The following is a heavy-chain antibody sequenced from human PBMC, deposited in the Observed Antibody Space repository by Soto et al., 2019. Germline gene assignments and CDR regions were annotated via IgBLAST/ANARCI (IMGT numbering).Heavy chain of an antibody. CDR1: GYSLTSYW. D-gene: IGHD5-18*01. J-gene: IGHJ6*02. CDR2: IYPGDSDT. CDR3: ARQRPAMNIRRYGMDV. Sequence: PGESLKISCKGSGYSLTSYWIGWVRQMPGKGLEWMGIIYPGDSDTRYSPSFQGQVTISADKSISTACLQWSSLKASDTAMYYCARQRPAMNIRRYGMDVWGQGTTVTVSS. V-gene: IGHV5-51*01.